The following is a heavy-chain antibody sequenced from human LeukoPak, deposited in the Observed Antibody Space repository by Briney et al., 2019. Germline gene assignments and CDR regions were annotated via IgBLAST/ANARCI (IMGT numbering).Heavy chain of an antibody. CDR1: GFTVSSNY. V-gene: IGHV3-53*01. Sequence: EGSLRLSCAASGFTVSSNYMSWVRQAPGKGLEWVSVIYSGGSTYYADSVKGRFTISRDNSKNTLYLQMNSLRAEDTAVYYCARDIAAAGYFDYWGQGTLVTVSS. D-gene: IGHD6-13*01. CDR3: ARDIAAAGYFDY. CDR2: IYSGGST. J-gene: IGHJ4*02.